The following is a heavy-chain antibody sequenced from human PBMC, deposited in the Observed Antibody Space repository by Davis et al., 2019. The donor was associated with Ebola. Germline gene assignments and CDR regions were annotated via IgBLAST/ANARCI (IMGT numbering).Heavy chain of an antibody. CDR1: VITFSSYA. CDR2: LGLSADT. D-gene: IGHD1-26*01. Sequence: GESLKISCPDSVITFSSYAMTWVRRAPGKGLEWVSTLGLSADTCYADSVKGRFTISRDNAKNSLSLQMNSLRAEDTAVYYWARDPPHEWVYYYYGMDVWGKGTTVTVSS. V-gene: IGHV3-21*01. CDR3: ARDPPHEWVYYYYGMDV. J-gene: IGHJ6*04.